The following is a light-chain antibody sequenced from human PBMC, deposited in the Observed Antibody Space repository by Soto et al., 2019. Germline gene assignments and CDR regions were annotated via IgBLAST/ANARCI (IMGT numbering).Light chain of an antibody. V-gene: IGKV3D-11*01. CDR2: DAS. J-gene: IGKJ4*01. Sequence: VLTQSPDTVSLSPGATATLSCRASRDVSIYIAWYQKKTGQPPRLVVYDASKRATGAPARFSGSGSGSDFTLTITNLEPDDVGVYYCQQRHGWPVFGGGTKVEI. CDR1: RDVSIY. CDR3: QQRHGWPV.